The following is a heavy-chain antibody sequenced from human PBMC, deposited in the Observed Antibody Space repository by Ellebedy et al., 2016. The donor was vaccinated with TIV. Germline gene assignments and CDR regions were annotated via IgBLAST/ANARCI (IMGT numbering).Heavy chain of an antibody. CDR3: ARDNYYDPLDV. CDR1: GFTFSSYS. D-gene: IGHD3-22*01. J-gene: IGHJ3*01. CDR2: ISSSSSTI. Sequence: GESLKISCAASGFTFSSYSMNWVRQAPGKGLEWVSHISSSSSTIYYADSVKGRFTISRDNAKNSLYLQMNSLRAEDTAVYYCARDNYYDPLDVWGQGTMVTVSS. V-gene: IGHV3-48*01.